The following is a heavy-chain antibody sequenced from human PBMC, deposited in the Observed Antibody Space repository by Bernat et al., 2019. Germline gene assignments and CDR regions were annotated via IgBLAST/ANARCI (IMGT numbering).Heavy chain of an antibody. V-gene: IGHV3-43*02. D-gene: IGHD3-16*01. J-gene: IGHJ4*02. CDR1: GFTFDDYA. Sequence: VQLVESGGGVVQPGGSLRLSCAASGFTFDDYAMHWVRQAPGKGLEWVSLISGDGGSTYYADSVKGRFTISRDNSKNSLYLQMNSLRTEDTASYYCAKLPTYDYIWGSGDYWGQGTLVTVSS. CDR2: ISGDGGST. CDR3: AKLPTYDYIWGSGDY.